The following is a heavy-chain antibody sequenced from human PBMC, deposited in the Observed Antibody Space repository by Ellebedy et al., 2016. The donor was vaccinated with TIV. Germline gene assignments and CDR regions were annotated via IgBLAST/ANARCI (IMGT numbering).Heavy chain of an antibody. CDR1: GFTFSTYW. CDR2: IKEDGSEK. CDR3: ARGGSDSDH. V-gene: IGHV3-7*03. J-gene: IGHJ4*02. Sequence: GESLKISCAASGFTFSTYWLSWVRQAPGKGLEWVANIKEDGSEKNYVDSVKGRFTISRDNAKNSLYLQMNSLRVEDMAVYYCARGGSDSDHWGQGTLVTVS.